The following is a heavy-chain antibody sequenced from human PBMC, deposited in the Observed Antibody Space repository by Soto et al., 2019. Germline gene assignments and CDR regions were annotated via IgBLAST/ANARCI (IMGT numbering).Heavy chain of an antibody. CDR3: ARKLEASIRHVEWFSYKWFDP. V-gene: IGHV4-34*01. D-gene: IGHD3-9*01. J-gene: IGHJ5*02. Sequence: SETLSLTCDVHGDSLSGYAWSWIHQPPGKGLEWIGEITFRGVTNYHPSLKSRLSMSVDTSKNRISLNVSSVTAADTALYFCARKLEASIRHVEWFSYKWFDPWGPGTLVTV. CDR2: ITFRGVT. CDR1: GDSLSGYA.